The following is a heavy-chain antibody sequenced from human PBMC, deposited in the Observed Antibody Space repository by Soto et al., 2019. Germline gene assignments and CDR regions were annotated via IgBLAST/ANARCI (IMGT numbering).Heavy chain of an antibody. CDR3: AEDYGDTLGVVVL. D-gene: IGHD3-22*01. CDR1: GFTFTDYG. V-gene: IGHV3-30*18. Sequence: QVYLVESGGGVVQPGTSLRLSCAASGFTFTDYGMHWVRQAPGKGLEWVAVISYDGSNKYYADSVKGRFTISRDNSKSTLYLQMKSLRAEDTAVYHCAEDYGDTLGVVVLWGQGTTVTVSS. J-gene: IGHJ6*02. CDR2: ISYDGSNK.